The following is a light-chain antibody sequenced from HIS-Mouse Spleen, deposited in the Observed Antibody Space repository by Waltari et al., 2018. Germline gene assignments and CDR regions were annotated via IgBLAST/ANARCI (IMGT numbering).Light chain of an antibody. Sequence: SYVLTQPPSVSVAPGKTARITCGGNNIGSKSVHWYQQKPGQAPVLVVYDDSDRPSGIPGRCSGSNSGNTATLTSSRVEAGDEADDYCQVWDRSSDHVVFGGGTKLTVL. CDR2: DDS. CDR1: NIGSKS. CDR3: QVWDRSSDHVV. V-gene: IGLV3-21*03. J-gene: IGLJ2*01.